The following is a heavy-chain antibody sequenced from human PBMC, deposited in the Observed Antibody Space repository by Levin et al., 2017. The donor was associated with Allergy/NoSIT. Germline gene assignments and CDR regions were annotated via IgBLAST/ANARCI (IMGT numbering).Heavy chain of an antibody. CDR2: IYYSGST. V-gene: IGHV4-59*01. J-gene: IGHJ3*02. Sequence: SQTLSLTCTVSGGSISSYYWSWIRQPPGKGLEWIGYIYYSGSTNYNPSLKSRVTISVDTSKNQFSLKLSSVTAADTAVYYCARADYGGNGGIDAFDIWGQGTMVTVSS. CDR3: ARADYGGNGGIDAFDI. CDR1: GGSISSYY. D-gene: IGHD4-23*01.